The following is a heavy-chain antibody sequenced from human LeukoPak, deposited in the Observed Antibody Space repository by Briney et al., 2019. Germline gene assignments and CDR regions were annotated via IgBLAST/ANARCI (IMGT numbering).Heavy chain of an antibody. CDR3: ARDGGYSGYDYLAVGYYFDY. CDR1: GGSISSYY. D-gene: IGHD5-12*01. J-gene: IGHJ4*02. CDR2: IYTSGST. V-gene: IGHV4-4*07. Sequence: SETLSLTCTVSGGSISSYYWSWIRQPAGKGLEWIGRIYTSGSTNYNPSLKSRVTMSVDTSKNQFSLKLSSVTAAGTAVYYCARDGGYSGYDYLAVGYYFDYWGQGTLVTASS.